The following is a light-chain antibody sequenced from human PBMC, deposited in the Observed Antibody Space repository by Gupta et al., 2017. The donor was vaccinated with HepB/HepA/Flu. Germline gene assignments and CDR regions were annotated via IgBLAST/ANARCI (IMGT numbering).Light chain of an antibody. CDR2: DVS. V-gene: IGLV2-14*03. CDR1: NSDVGSYNF. J-gene: IGLJ2*01. Sequence: SALTQPASVSGSPGQSITISCTGTNSDVGSYNFVSWYQQHPGKAPKLMIYDVSNRPSGVSTRFSGSKSGNTASLTISGLQAEDEADYYCSSYTSSSTWVFGGGTKLTVL. CDR3: SSYTSSSTWV.